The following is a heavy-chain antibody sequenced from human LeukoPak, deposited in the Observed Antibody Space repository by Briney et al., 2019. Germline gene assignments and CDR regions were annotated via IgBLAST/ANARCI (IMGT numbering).Heavy chain of an antibody. J-gene: IGHJ4*02. CDR3: ARFDYYDSSVGY. Sequence: SETLSLTCIVSGGSISSYYWSWIRQPPGKGLEWIGYIYYSGSTNYNPSLKSRVTISVDTSKNQFSLRLSSVTAADTAVYYCARFDYYDSSVGYWGQGTLVTVSS. CDR1: GGSISSYY. CDR2: IYYSGST. D-gene: IGHD3-22*01. V-gene: IGHV4-59*01.